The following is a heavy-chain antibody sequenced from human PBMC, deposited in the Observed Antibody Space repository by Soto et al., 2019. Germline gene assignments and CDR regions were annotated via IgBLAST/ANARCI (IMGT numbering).Heavy chain of an antibody. CDR1: GVSISSDGYY. J-gene: IGHJ6*02. Sequence: QVQLQVSGPGLVKPSQTLSLTCTVSGVSISSDGYYWTWIRQHPGKGLEWIGYIHYSGSTNYKPSLKNRLMISVDMSENQFSLKLGSVTAADTAVYYCARAHYYYGMDVWGQGTTVTVSS. V-gene: IGHV4-31*03. CDR3: ARAHYYYGMDV. CDR2: IHYSGST.